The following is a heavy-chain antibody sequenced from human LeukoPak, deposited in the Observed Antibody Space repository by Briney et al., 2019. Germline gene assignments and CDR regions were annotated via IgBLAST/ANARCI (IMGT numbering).Heavy chain of an antibody. J-gene: IGHJ4*02. Sequence: GGSLRLSCAASGFTFSSYWMSWARQAPEKGLEWVANINQGGSEKYYVDSVKGRFTISRDNAKHSLYLQMNSLRVEDTAIYYCARDETALDSWGQGTQVTVSS. D-gene: IGHD5-18*01. CDR3: ARDETALDS. CDR2: INQGGSEK. CDR1: GFTFSSYW. V-gene: IGHV3-7*01.